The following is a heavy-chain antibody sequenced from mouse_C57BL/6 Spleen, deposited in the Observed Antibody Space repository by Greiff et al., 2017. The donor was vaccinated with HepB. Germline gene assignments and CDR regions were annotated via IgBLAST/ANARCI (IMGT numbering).Heavy chain of an antibody. D-gene: IGHD2-5*01. J-gene: IGHJ4*01. CDR3: ARRDYSNPLSAMDY. CDR1: GYTFTSYW. Sequence: VQLQQPGAELVMPGASVKLSCKASGYTFTSYWMHWVKQRPGQGLEWIGEIDPSDSYTNYNQKFKGKSTLTVDKSSSTAYMQLSSLTSEDSAVYYCARRDYSNPLSAMDYWGQGTSVTVSS. V-gene: IGHV1-69*01. CDR2: IDPSDSYT.